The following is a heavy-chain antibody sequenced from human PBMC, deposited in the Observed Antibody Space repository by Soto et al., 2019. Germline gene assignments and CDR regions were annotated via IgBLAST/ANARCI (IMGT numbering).Heavy chain of an antibody. Sequence: SVKVSCKASGGTFSSYAISWVRQAPGQRLEWMGGIIPIFGTANYAQKFQGRVTITADESTSTAYMELSSLRSEDTAVYYCAREGWEDSNYGDDAFDIWGQGTMVTVS. J-gene: IGHJ3*02. CDR1: GGTFSSYA. D-gene: IGHD4-4*01. CDR2: IIPIFGTA. V-gene: IGHV1-69*13. CDR3: AREGWEDSNYGDDAFDI.